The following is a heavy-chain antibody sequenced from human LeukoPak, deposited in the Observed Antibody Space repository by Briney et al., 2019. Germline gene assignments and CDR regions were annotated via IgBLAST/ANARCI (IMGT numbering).Heavy chain of an antibody. J-gene: IGHJ4*02. V-gene: IGHV4-38-2*02. CDR1: GYSISSGYY. CDR3: ARDYLLGYCSGGSCSERDY. D-gene: IGHD2-15*01. CDR2: IYHSGST. Sequence: SETLSLTCTVSGYSISSGYYWGWIRQPPGKGLEWIGSIYHSGSTYYNPSLKSRVTISVDTSKNQFSLKLSSVTAADTAVYYCARDYLLGYCSGGSCSERDYWGQGTLVTVSS.